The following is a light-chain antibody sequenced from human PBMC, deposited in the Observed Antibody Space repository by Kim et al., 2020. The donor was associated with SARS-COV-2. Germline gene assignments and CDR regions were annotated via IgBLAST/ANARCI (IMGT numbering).Light chain of an antibody. CDR1: QDISTS. Sequence: DIQMAQSPSSVSASVGDTVTISCRASQDISTSLAWYQQKPGKAPKVLIYAASSLQSGVPSRFTASGSGTDFTLTISSLQPEDFAAYFCQQAKSFPRTFGQGTKLEI. J-gene: IGKJ2*01. V-gene: IGKV1-12*01. CDR2: AAS. CDR3: QQAKSFPRT.